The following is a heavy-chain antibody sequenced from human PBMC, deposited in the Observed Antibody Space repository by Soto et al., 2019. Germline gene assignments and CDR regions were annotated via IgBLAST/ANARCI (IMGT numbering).Heavy chain of an antibody. CDR1: GFTFSSYS. J-gene: IGHJ4*02. Sequence: EVHLVESGGGLVQPGGSLRLSCAASGFTFSSYSLNWVRRAPGKGLEWVSYITSSGTTVYYADSVRGRFTISRDNAKNSLYLQMNSLRDDDTAVYYCARGSSKWAYYFDFWGQGTLVTVSS. V-gene: IGHV3-48*02. CDR3: ARGSSKWAYYFDF. CDR2: ITSSGTTV. D-gene: IGHD6-13*01.